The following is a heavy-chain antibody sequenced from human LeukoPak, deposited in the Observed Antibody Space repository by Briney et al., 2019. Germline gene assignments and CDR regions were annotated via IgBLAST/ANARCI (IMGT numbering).Heavy chain of an antibody. CDR1: GFTFDDYG. CDR3: ARPRGPYDYYYYGMDV. J-gene: IGHJ6*02. D-gene: IGHD3-16*01. V-gene: IGHV3-20*04. Sequence: GESLRLSCAASGFTFDDYGMSWVRQAPGKGLEWVSGINWNGGKTGYADSVKGRFSISRDNSKNTLYLQMNSLRAEDTAVYYCARPRGPYDYYYYGMDVWGQGTTVTVSS. CDR2: INWNGGKT.